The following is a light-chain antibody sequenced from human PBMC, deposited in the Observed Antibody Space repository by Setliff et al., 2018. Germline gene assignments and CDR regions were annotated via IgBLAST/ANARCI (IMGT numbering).Light chain of an antibody. V-gene: IGLV2-23*02. CDR2: EVN. J-gene: IGLJ1*01. CDR3: SSYAGSNNPYV. Sequence: QSALAQPASVSGSPGQSITVSCTGTSSDIGNYNLVSWYQQHPGKAPKLIIYEVNKRPSGVSNRFSGSKSGNTASLTISGLQAEDGADYHCSSYAGSNNPYVFGTGT. CDR1: SSDIGNYNL.